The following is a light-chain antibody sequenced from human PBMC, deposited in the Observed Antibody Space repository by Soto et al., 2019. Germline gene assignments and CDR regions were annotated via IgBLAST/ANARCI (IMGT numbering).Light chain of an antibody. CDR2: DVS. CDR3: SSYTSSGTLV. Sequence: QSVLTQPASVSGSPGQSITISCTGTSSDVGGYNYVAWYQHHPGKAPKLMIYDVSNRPSGVSNRFSGSKSGNTASLTISGLQAEDEADYYCSSYTSSGTLVFGGGTQLTVL. J-gene: IGLJ2*01. V-gene: IGLV2-14*03. CDR1: SSDVGGYNY.